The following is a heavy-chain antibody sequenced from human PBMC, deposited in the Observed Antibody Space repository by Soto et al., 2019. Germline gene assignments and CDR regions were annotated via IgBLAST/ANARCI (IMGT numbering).Heavy chain of an antibody. V-gene: IGHV1-69*06. J-gene: IGHJ6*02. CDR1: GGTFSSYA. CDR2: IIPIFCTA. D-gene: IGHD6-6*01. CDR3: ARDDSSSHRGVNYYYYYGMDV. Sequence: ASVKVSCKASGGTFSSYAISWVRQAPGQGLEWKGGIIPIFCTANYAQRFQGRVTSTADKSTSTAYMELSSRRSEDTALYYCARDDSSSHRGVNYYYYYGMDVWGQGTTVTVYS.